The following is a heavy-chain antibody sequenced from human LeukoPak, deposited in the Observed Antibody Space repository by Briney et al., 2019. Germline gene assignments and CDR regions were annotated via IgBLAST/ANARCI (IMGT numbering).Heavy chain of an antibody. CDR3: ARDRGSGSYSLYYFDY. J-gene: IGHJ4*02. CDR2: FDPEDGET. Sequence: GASVKVSCKVSGYTLSELSMHWVRQAPGKGLEWMGGFDPEDGETVYAQKFQGRVTMTTDTSTSTAYMEMRSLRSDDTAVYYCARDRGSGSYSLYYFDYWGQGTLVTVSS. V-gene: IGHV1-24*01. CDR1: GYTLSELS. D-gene: IGHD3-10*01.